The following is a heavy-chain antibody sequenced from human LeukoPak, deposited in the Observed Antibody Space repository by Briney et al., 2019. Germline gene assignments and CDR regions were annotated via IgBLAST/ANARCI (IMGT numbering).Heavy chain of an antibody. Sequence: GGSLRLSCAASGFTFSSYDMHWVRQATGKGLEWVSAIGTAGDTYYPGSVKGRFTISRDNSKNTLYLQMNSLRAEDTAVYYCANVKRYYFDYWGQGTLVTVSS. CDR1: GFTFSSYD. D-gene: IGHD2/OR15-2a*01. CDR2: IGTAGDT. CDR3: ANVKRYYFDY. J-gene: IGHJ4*02. V-gene: IGHV3-13*01.